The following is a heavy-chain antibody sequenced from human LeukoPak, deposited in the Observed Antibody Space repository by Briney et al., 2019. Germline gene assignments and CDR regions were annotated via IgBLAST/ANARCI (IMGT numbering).Heavy chain of an antibody. V-gene: IGHV4-59*08. D-gene: IGHD2-15*01. Sequence: SETLSLTCNVSGGSINNYYWSWIRQPPGKGLEWIGYMYHTGHTMYNSSLKSRVTMSLDTSKNHFSLRLSSVTAADTAVYYCARHPFATPFDYWGPGTLVTVSS. CDR2: MYHTGHT. CDR1: GGSINNYY. CDR3: ARHPFATPFDY. J-gene: IGHJ4*02.